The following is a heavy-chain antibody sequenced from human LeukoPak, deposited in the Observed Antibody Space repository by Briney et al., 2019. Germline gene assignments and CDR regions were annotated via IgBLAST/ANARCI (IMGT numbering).Heavy chain of an antibody. CDR1: GFTFSSYS. D-gene: IGHD3-9*01. J-gene: IGHJ4*02. Sequence: GGSLRLSCAASGFTFSSYSMNWVRQAPGKGLEWVSSISSSSSYIYYADSVKGRFTISRDNAKNSLYLQMNSLRAEDTAVYYCARGTKTYYDILTGCVDYWGQGTLVTVFS. CDR3: ARGTKTYYDILTGCVDY. V-gene: IGHV3-21*01. CDR2: ISSSSSYI.